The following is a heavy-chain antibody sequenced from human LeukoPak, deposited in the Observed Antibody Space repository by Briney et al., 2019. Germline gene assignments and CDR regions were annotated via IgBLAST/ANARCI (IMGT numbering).Heavy chain of an antibody. CDR1: VTPLVEND. V-gene: IGHV1-18*04. D-gene: IGHD6-19*01. CDR3: ARGNSGWYYLDY. Sequence: ASVKVPARLLVTPLVENDISWVRQAPGQGLEWMGWVSVYNGNTNYAQKFEGRITMTTDTSTSTAYMDLRSLRFDDTAVYYCARGNSGWYYLDYWGQGTLVTVSS. CDR2: VSVYNGNT. J-gene: IGHJ4*02.